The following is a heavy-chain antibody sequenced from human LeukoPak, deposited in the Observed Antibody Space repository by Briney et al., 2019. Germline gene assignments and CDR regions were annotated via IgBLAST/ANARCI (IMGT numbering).Heavy chain of an antibody. CDR2: ISGSGGST. Sequence: PGGSLRLSCAASGFTFSSYAMSWVRQAPGKGLEWVSAISGSGGSTYYADSVKGRFTISRDNAKKTLNLQMESLRVDDTAVYYCVRGRGSYWYDLGPAFNMWGQGTMVTVSS. CDR3: VRGRGSYWYDLGPAFNM. J-gene: IGHJ3*02. CDR1: GFTFSSYA. D-gene: IGHD1-26*01. V-gene: IGHV3-23*01.